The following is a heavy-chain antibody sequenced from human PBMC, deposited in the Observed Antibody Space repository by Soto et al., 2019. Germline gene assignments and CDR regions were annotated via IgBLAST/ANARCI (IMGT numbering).Heavy chain of an antibody. J-gene: IGHJ4*02. Sequence: QVQLVESGGGVVQPGRSLRLSCAASGFTFSSYGMHWVRQAPGKGLEWVAVISYDGSNKYYADSVKGRFTISRDNSKNTLYLQMNSLRAEDTAVYYCAKDDGGYDFWLYPVDYWCQGTVVIVSS. D-gene: IGHD3-3*01. V-gene: IGHV3-30*18. CDR1: GFTFSSYG. CDR2: ISYDGSNK. CDR3: AKDDGGYDFWLYPVDY.